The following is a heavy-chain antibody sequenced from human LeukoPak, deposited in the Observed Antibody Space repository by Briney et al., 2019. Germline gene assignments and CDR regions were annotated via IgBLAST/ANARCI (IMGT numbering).Heavy chain of an antibody. CDR1: GYTFPGYY. V-gene: IGHV1-2*02. CDR2: ISPNSGGT. Sequence: AASLKVSCKASGYTFPGYYMHLVRRAPGQGLEWMGWISPNSGGTNYAQKFQGRVTMTRDTSISTAYMELSRLRSDDTAVYYCAREHSSSSGKVFDYWGQGTLVTVSS. CDR3: AREHSSSSGKVFDY. J-gene: IGHJ4*02. D-gene: IGHD6-6*01.